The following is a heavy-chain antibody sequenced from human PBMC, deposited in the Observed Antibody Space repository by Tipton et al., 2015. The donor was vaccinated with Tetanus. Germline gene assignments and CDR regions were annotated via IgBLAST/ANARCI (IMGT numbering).Heavy chain of an antibody. V-gene: IGHV4-59*01. J-gene: IGHJ4*02. CDR2: IYYSGST. D-gene: IGHD6-13*01. CDR3: ARGFSAAGN. Sequence: TLSLTCTVSGGSISSYYWSWTRQPPGKGLEWIGYIYYSGSTNYNPSLKSRVTISVDTSKNQFSPKLSSVTAADTAVYYCARGFSAAGNWGQGTLVTVSS. CDR1: GGSISSYY.